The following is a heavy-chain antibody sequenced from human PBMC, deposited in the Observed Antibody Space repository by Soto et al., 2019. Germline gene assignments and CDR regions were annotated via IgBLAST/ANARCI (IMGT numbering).Heavy chain of an antibody. Sequence: QVQLVQSSAEVKKPGASVKVACKASGYTFTSYGISWVRQAPGQGLEWMGWISAYNGNTNYAQKLQGRVTMTTDTSTSTAYMELRSLRSDDTAVYYCARAIAVAGTSVYFDYWGQGTLVTVSS. CDR1: GYTFTSYG. CDR3: ARAIAVAGTSVYFDY. J-gene: IGHJ4*02. CDR2: ISAYNGNT. V-gene: IGHV1-18*01. D-gene: IGHD6-19*01.